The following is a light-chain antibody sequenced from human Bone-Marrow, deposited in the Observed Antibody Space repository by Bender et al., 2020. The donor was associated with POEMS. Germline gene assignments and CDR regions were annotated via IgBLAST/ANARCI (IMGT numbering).Light chain of an antibody. Sequence: QSVLTQPPSVSGAPGQRVTISCTGSSSNTGSGYDINWYQHLPGTAPKLLIYGYNNRPSGVPDRFSGSKSGTSASLAITGLQAEDEGDYYCTSYTSTNTLVFGTGTKVTVL. CDR2: GYN. CDR1: SSNTGSGYD. CDR3: TSYTSTNTLV. V-gene: IGLV1-40*01. J-gene: IGLJ1*01.